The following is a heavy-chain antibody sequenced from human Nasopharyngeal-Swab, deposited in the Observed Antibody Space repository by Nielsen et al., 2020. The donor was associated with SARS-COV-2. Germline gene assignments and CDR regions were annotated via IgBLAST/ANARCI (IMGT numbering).Heavy chain of an antibody. CDR1: GFTFSSYA. J-gene: IGHJ1*01. D-gene: IGHD6-13*01. CDR2: ISYDGSNK. V-gene: IGHV3-30-3*01. Sequence: GRSLRLSCAASGFTFSSYAMHWVRQAPGKGLEWVAVISYDGSNKYYADSVKGRFTISRDNSKNTLYLQMNSLRAEDTAVYYCARDRDRSSWYGYFQHWGQGTLVTVSS. CDR3: ARDRDRSSWYGYFQH.